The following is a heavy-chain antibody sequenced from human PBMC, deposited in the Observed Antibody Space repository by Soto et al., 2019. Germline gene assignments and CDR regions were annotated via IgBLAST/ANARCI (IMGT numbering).Heavy chain of an antibody. D-gene: IGHD6-6*01. CDR3: ARRPSSSSGFDY. V-gene: IGHV3-11*01. Sequence: PGGSLRLSCAASGFTFSDYYMSWIRQAPGKGLEWVSYISSSSGRTIYYADSVKGRFTISRDNAKNSLYLQMNSLRAEDTAVYYCARRPSSSSGFDYWGQGTLVTVSS. J-gene: IGHJ4*02. CDR1: GFTFSDYY. CDR2: ISSSSGRTI.